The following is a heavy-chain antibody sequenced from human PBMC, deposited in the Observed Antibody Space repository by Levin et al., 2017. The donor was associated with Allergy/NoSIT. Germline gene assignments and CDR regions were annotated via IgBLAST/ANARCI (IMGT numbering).Heavy chain of an antibody. CDR2: VNCNSGDT. Sequence: WASVKVSCKAAGYTFTDHYMHWVRQAPGQGLEWMGWVNCNSGDTHYAQKFQDRVTMTRDTSITTAYIEVSSLRFDDTALYFCARNDYGDYVQNFDYWGQGTLVTVSS. J-gene: IGHJ4*02. V-gene: IGHV1-2*02. D-gene: IGHD4-17*01. CDR3: ARNDYGDYVQNFDY. CDR1: GYTFTDHY.